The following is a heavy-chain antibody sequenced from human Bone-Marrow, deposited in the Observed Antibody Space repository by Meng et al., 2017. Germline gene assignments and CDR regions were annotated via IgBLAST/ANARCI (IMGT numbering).Heavy chain of an antibody. J-gene: IGHJ4*02. V-gene: IGHV3-30*02. CDR1: GFTFSSYG. D-gene: IGHD4-17*01. Sequence: GESLKISCAASGFTFSSYGMHWVRQAPGKGLEWVAVIWYDGSNKYYADSVKGRFTISRDNSKNTLYLQMNSLRAEDTAVYYCALGTGGDYAPIDYWGQGTLVTVSS. CDR3: ALGTGGDYAPIDY. CDR2: IWYDGSNK.